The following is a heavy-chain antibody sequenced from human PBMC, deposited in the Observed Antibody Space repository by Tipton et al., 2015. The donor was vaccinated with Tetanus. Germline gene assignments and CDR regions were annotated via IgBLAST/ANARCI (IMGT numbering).Heavy chain of an antibody. D-gene: IGHD4-17*01. CDR2: ISGSGGST. CDR1: GFTFSSYA. J-gene: IGHJ5*02. V-gene: IGHV3-23*01. Sequence: SLRLSCAASGFTFSSYAMSWVRQAPGKGLEWVSAISGSGGSTYYADSVKGRFTISRDNSKNTLYLQMNSLRAEDTAVYYCAKDPILHTVTTHWGWFDPWGQGTLVTVSS. CDR3: AKDPILHTVTTHWGWFDP.